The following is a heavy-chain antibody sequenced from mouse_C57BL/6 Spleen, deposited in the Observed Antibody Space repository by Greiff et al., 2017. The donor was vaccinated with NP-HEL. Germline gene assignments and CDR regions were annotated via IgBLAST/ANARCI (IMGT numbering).Heavy chain of an antibody. CDR2: ISSGSSTI. CDR3: ARGLYYDYDGGNFDY. D-gene: IGHD2-4*01. Sequence: EVQGVESGGGLVKPGGSLKLSCAASGFTFSDYGMHWVRQAPEKGLEWVAYISSGSSTIYYADTVKGRFTISRDNAKNTLFLQMTSLRSEDTAMYYCARGLYYDYDGGNFDYWGQGTTLTVSS. V-gene: IGHV5-17*01. J-gene: IGHJ2*01. CDR1: GFTFSDYG.